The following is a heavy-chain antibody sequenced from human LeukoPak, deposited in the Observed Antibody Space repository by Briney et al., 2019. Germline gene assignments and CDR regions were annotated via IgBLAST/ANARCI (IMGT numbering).Heavy chain of an antibody. CDR1: GFTFDDYA. D-gene: IGHD3-10*01. CDR3: AKDSPPYSGSGSSNWFDP. V-gene: IGHV3-9*01. Sequence: GRSLTLSCAASGFTFDDYAWHWVRQAPGKGLEWVSGIYWNSGSIDYADSVNGGSTISRDTAKNSLYLQMNSLRAEDTAFYYCAKDSPPYSGSGSSNWFDPWGQGTLVTVSS. J-gene: IGHJ5*02. CDR2: IYWNSGSI.